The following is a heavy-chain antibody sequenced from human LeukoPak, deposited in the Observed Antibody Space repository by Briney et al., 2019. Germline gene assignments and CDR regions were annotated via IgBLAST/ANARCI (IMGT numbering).Heavy chain of an antibody. V-gene: IGHV3-53*04. Sequence: GGSLRLSCAASGFTFSSYAMSWVRQAPGKGLEWVSVIYSGGITYYADSVKGRFTISRHDSKNTVYLQMNSLRAEDTALYYCARVAPGYTYAYGAPYYFDNWGQGTLVTVSS. D-gene: IGHD5-18*01. CDR1: GFTFSSYA. CDR3: ARVAPGYTYAYGAPYYFDN. CDR2: IYSGGIT. J-gene: IGHJ4*02.